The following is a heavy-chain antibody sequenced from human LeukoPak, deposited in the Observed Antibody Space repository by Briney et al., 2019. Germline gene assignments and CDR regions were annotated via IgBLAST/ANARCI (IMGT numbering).Heavy chain of an antibody. CDR2: ISSSSSYI. CDR1: GFTFSSYS. Sequence: PGGSLRLSCAASGFTFSSYSMSWVRQAPGKGLEWVSSISSSSSYIYYADSVKGRFTISRDNAKNSLYLQMNSLRAEDTAVYYCANSGSQRANDAFDIWGQGTMVTVSS. J-gene: IGHJ3*02. V-gene: IGHV3-21*01. D-gene: IGHD1-26*01. CDR3: ANSGSQRANDAFDI.